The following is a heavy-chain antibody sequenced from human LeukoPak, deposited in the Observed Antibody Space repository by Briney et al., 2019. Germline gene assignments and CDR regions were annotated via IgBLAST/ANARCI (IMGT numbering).Heavy chain of an antibody. CDR1: GGSISSYY. CDR2: IYYSGST. CDR3: ARVPNSGWYYFDY. D-gene: IGHD6-19*01. V-gene: IGHV4-59*01. Sequence: SETLSLTCTVSGGSISSYYWSWIRQPPGKGLEWIGYIYYSGSTSYNPSLKSRVTISVGTSKNQFSLKLSSVTAADTAVYYCARVPNSGWYYFDYWGQGTLVTVSS. J-gene: IGHJ4*02.